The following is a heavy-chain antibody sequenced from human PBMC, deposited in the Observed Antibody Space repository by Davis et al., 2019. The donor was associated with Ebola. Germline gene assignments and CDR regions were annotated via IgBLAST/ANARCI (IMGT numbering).Heavy chain of an antibody. CDR1: GFTFSSYS. CDR2: ISGSTGNT. V-gene: IGHV3-23*01. Sequence: GESLKISCAASGFTFSSYSMTWVRQAPGKGLEWVSTISGSTGNTHYADSVKGRFTISRDNSKNTLYLQMNSLRVEDTAVYFCARDYGWGFEVWGQGTMVAVSA. J-gene: IGHJ3*01. CDR3: ARDYGWGFEV. D-gene: IGHD3-10*01.